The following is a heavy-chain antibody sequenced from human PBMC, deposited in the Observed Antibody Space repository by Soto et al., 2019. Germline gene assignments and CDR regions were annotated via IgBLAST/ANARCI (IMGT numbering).Heavy chain of an antibody. CDR2: IYYSGST. J-gene: IGHJ4*02. Sequence: QVQLQESGPGLVKPSQTLSLTCTVSGGSISSGGYYWSWIRQHPGKGLEWIGYIYYSGSTYYNPSPKSRVTISVDTSKNQFSLQLSSVTAADTAVYYCARDSSSGYYQFDYWGQGTLVTVSS. CDR3: ARDSSSGYYQFDY. V-gene: IGHV4-31*03. CDR1: GGSISSGGYY. D-gene: IGHD3-22*01.